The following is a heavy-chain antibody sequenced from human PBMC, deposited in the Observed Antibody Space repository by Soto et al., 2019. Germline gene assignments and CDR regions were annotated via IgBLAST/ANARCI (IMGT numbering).Heavy chain of an antibody. J-gene: IGHJ6*02. D-gene: IGHD3-10*01. Sequence: QVHLVESGGGVVQPGRSLRLSCEASAFASGFPFRRIAMHWVRQAPGKGLEWVAVISFDGSNQYYADSVQGRFIISRDNSKNTLYLQMNSLREEDTAMYYWARDPVDYFGSLTYGMDVWSQGTKVNVSS. CDR2: ISFDGSNQ. CDR1: AFASGFPFRRIA. CDR3: ARDPVDYFGSLTYGMDV. V-gene: IGHV3-30-3*01.